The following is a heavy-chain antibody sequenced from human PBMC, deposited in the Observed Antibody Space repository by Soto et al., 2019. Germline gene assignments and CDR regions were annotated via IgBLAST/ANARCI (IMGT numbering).Heavy chain of an antibody. Sequence: PGESLKISCRGSGYSLTSYWIGLVPQIPWKGLEWMGIIYPGDSDSRYSPSFQGQVTISADKSISTAYLQWSSLKASDTAMYYCAGCADYVGPFDIWGQGTMVTVSS. J-gene: IGHJ3*02. CDR1: GYSLTSYW. V-gene: IGHV5-51*01. CDR2: IYPGDSDS. D-gene: IGHD4-17*01. CDR3: AGCADYVGPFDI.